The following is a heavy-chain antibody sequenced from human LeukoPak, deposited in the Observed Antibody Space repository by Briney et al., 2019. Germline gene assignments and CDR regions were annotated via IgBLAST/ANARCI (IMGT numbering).Heavy chain of an antibody. V-gene: IGHV3-48*01. D-gene: IGHD6-25*01. CDR3: AKESRSIGFDY. CDR2: ISSSSSTI. J-gene: IGHJ4*02. Sequence: PGGSLRLSCAASGFTFSSYSMNWVRQAPGKGLEWVSYISSSSSTIYYADSVKGRFTISRDNAKNSLYLQMNSLRAEDTAVYYCAKESRSIGFDYWGQGTLVTVSS. CDR1: GFTFSSYS.